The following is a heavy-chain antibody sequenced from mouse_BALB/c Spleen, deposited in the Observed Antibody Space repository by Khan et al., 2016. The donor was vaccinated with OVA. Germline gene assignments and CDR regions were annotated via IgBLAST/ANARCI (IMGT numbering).Heavy chain of an antibody. CDR3: TSGNYYGSTSWIAY. D-gene: IGHD1-1*01. CDR1: GYSFTDYT. J-gene: IGHJ3*01. Sequence: EVQLQQPGPELVKPGASMKISCKASGYSFTDYTMNWVKQSHGKSLEWIGLINTYNGGTRYNQKFKGKATLTVDKSSSTAYMELLSLTSEDSAAYNCTSGNYYGSTSWIAYWGQGTLVTVSA. CDR2: INTYNGGT. V-gene: IGHV1-26*01.